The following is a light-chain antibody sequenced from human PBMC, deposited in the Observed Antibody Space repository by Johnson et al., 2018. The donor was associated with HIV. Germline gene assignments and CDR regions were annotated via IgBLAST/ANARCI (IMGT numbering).Light chain of an antibody. CDR3: GTWDSSLSAGV. Sequence: QSVLTQPPSVSAAPGQKVTISCYGSSSNIGNNFVSWYQHLPGTAPKLLIYENNKRPSGIPDRFSGSKSGTSATLAITGLQTGDEADYYCGTWDSSLSAGVFGTGTTVIVL. CDR2: ENN. V-gene: IGLV1-51*02. J-gene: IGLJ1*01. CDR1: SSNIGNNF.